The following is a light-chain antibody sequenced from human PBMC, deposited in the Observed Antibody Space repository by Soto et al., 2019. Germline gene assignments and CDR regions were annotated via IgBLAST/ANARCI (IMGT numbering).Light chain of an antibody. CDR1: QSISSW. Sequence: DIQMTQSPSTLSASVGDRVTITCRASQSISSWLAWYQQKPGKAPKLLIYDASSLESGVPSRFSGSGSGTVFNLTISSLQPDDFATYYCKQYNSYSRTFGQGTKVEIK. V-gene: IGKV1-5*01. J-gene: IGKJ1*01. CDR3: KQYNSYSRT. CDR2: DAS.